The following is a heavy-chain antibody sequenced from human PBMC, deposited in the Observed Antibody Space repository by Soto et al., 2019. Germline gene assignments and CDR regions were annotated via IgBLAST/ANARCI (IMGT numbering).Heavy chain of an antibody. CDR2: IKSKSNNYAT. D-gene: IGHD1-26*01. CDR3: YPTSYIVGAPY. J-gene: IGHJ4*02. V-gene: IGHV3-73*02. CDR1: GFNFSVSA. Sequence: EVQLVESGGGLVQPGGSLKLSCAASGFNFSVSAMHWVRQASGKGLEWVGRIKSKSNNYATAYAVSVKGRFTISRDDSKNTAYLQMNSLRAEDTAVYYCYPTSYIVGAPYWGQGTPVTVSS.